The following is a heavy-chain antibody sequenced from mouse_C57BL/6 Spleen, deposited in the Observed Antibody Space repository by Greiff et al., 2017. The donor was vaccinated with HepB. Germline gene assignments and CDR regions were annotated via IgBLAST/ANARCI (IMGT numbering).Heavy chain of an antibody. D-gene: IGHD1-1*01. CDR3: VSATVVEDY. J-gene: IGHJ2*01. V-gene: IGHV1-82*01. Sequence: QVQLQQSGPALVKPGASVKISCKASGFAFSSSWMNWVKQRPGKGLEWIGRIYPGDGDTNYNGKFKGKATLTADKSSSTAYMQLSSLTSEDSAVYFCVSATVVEDYWGQGTTRTVSS. CDR2: IYPGDGDT. CDR1: GFAFSSSW.